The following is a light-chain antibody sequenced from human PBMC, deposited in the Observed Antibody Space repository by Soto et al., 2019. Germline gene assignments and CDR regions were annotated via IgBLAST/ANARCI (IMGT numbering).Light chain of an antibody. V-gene: IGKV4-1*01. J-gene: IGKJ1*01. CDR1: QSVLYSLNNKNY. Sequence: DIVMTQSPDSLAVSLDERATINCKSSQSVLYSLNNKNYLAWYQQKPGQPPKLLLYWASTRESGVPDRFSGSGSGTDFTLTISSLQAEDVAVYYCQQYYSTPRSFGQGTQVEIK. CDR2: WAS. CDR3: QQYYSTPRS.